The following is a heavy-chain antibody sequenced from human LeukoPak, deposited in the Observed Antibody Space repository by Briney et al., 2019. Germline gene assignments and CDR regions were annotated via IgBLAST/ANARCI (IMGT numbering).Heavy chain of an antibody. Sequence: GRSLRLACTAAAFTISNYAMNWVRQAPGKGREWVAVISYDGSNKFYSDSVKGRFTIYRDNSQNTLYVQMDSLGGEYTAVYSRARDWTRTPDYWGQGTLITVSS. V-gene: IGHV3-30*04. D-gene: IGHD3/OR15-3a*01. CDR2: ISYDGSNK. CDR3: ARDWTRTPDY. J-gene: IGHJ4*02. CDR1: AFTISNYA.